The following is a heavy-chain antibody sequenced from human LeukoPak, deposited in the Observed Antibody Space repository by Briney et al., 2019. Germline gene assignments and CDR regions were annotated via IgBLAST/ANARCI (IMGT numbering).Heavy chain of an antibody. V-gene: IGHV4-59*01. Sequence: PSETLSLTCTVSGGSISSYYWSWIRQPPGKGLEWIGYIYYSGSTNYNPSLKSRVTISVDTSKNQFSLKLSSVTAADTAVYYCARVGAYSYGHYYNHYGMDVWGQGTAVTVSS. CDR3: ARVGAYSYGHYYNHYGMDV. J-gene: IGHJ6*02. CDR1: GGSISSYY. CDR2: IYYSGST. D-gene: IGHD5-18*01.